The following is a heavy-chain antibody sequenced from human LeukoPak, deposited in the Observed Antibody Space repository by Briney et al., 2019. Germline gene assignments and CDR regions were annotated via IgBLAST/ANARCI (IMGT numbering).Heavy chain of an antibody. V-gene: IGHV1-18*01. J-gene: IGHJ6*03. CDR3: ASQKEGYSSGRGPPGAYYYLDV. Sequence: GASVKVSCKASGYTFTSYGISWVRQAPGQGLEWMGWISADNGNINYAQKLQGRFTMTTDTSTSTAYMELRSLRSDDTAVYYCASQKEGYSSGRGPPGAYYYLDVWGKGTTVTVSS. CDR2: ISADNGNI. CDR1: GYTFTSYG. D-gene: IGHD6-19*01.